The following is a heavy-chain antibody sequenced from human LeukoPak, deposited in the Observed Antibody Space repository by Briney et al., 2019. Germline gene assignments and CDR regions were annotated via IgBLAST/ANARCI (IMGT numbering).Heavy chain of an antibody. CDR1: GFTFSNYA. CDR2: ISNSGANT. V-gene: IGHV3-23*01. D-gene: IGHD3-3*01. J-gene: IGHJ4*02. Sequence: GGSLRLSCTASGFTFSNYAVTWVRQAPGKGLEWVSTISNSGANTYYAASVKGRFTISRDNSKNTLYLQMNSLRAEDTATYYCAKAYSDFWTASTHWGQGTLVTASS. CDR3: AKAYSDFWTASTH.